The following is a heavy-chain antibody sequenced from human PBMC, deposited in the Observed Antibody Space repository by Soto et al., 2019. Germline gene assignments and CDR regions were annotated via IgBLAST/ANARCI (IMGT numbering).Heavy chain of an antibody. Sequence: PGGSLRLSFAASGFTFSPYWMHWVRQAPGKGLVWVSRINPDGSSTNYADSVKVRFTIYRDNANKTLYLQMNRMRAEDTAVYYCGRGGSNTTNGMHXWGQVTTVTVS. J-gene: IGHJ6*02. CDR2: INPDGSST. D-gene: IGHD4-4*01. V-gene: IGHV3-74*01. CDR1: GFTFSPYW. CDR3: GRGGSNTTNGMHX.